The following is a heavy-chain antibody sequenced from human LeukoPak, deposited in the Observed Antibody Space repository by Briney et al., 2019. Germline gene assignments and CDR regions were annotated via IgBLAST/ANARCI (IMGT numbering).Heavy chain of an antibody. J-gene: IGHJ4*02. Sequence: PGGSLRLSCAASGFTFSTYSMNWVRQAPGKGLEWVSFITDSSRTIYYADSVKGRFTISRDNAKNSLYLQMSSLRDEDTAVYYCARAYGSGSSPFDYWGQGTLVTVSS. CDR2: ITDSSRTI. V-gene: IGHV3-48*02. CDR1: GFTFSTYS. CDR3: ARAYGSGSSPFDY. D-gene: IGHD3-10*01.